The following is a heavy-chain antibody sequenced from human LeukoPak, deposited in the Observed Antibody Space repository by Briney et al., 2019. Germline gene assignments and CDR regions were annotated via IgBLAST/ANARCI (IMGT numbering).Heavy chain of an antibody. J-gene: IGHJ4*02. CDR2: ISWDGGST. CDR1: GFTFDDYT. CDR3: AKDTRAAAGSFDY. V-gene: IGHV3-43*01. D-gene: IGHD6-13*01. Sequence: GGSLRLSCAASGFTFDDYTMHWVRQAPGKGLEWVSLISWDGGSTYYADSVKGQFTISRDNSKNSLYLQMNSLRTEDTALYYCAKDTRAAAGSFDYWGQGTLVTVSS.